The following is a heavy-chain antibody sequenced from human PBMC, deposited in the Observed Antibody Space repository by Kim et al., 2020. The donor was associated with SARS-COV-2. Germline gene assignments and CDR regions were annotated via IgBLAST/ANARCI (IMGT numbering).Heavy chain of an antibody. D-gene: IGHD3-16*01. Sequence: RQRPSFRGRVTISADNSTTTAYLQWSSLKASDTAMYYCARSAGPYDYYFDYWGQGTLVTVSS. V-gene: IGHV5-51*01. CDR3: ARSAGPYDYYFDY. J-gene: IGHJ4*02.